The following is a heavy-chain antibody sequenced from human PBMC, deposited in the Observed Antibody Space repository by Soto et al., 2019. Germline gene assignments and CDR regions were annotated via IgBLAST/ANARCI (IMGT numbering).Heavy chain of an antibody. D-gene: IGHD3-22*01. CDR3: ARHFKLEVSSGYYAVRPGYFDY. J-gene: IGHJ4*02. Sequence: GESLKISCNGSGYSFTSYWIGWVRQMPGKGLEWMGIIYPGDSDTRYSPSFQGQVTISADKSIRTAYLQWSSLKASDTAMYYCARHFKLEVSSGYYAVRPGYFDYWGQGTLVTVSS. V-gene: IGHV5-51*01. CDR2: IYPGDSDT. CDR1: GYSFTSYW.